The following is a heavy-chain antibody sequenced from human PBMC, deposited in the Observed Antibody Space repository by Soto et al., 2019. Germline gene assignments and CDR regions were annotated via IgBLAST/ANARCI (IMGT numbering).Heavy chain of an antibody. Sequence: NPSETLSLTCTVSGGSIISYYWIFIRQPPFKGLEWIGYIHYGETTVYNPSLKSRVTISVDTSKNQFSLKLNSVTAADTAVYYCARHLGYYDSSGYIRPGYYFDYWGQGTLVTVSS. CDR1: GGSIISYY. CDR3: ARHLGYYDSSGYIRPGYYFDY. J-gene: IGHJ4*02. V-gene: IGHV4-59*01. CDR2: IHYGETT. D-gene: IGHD3-22*01.